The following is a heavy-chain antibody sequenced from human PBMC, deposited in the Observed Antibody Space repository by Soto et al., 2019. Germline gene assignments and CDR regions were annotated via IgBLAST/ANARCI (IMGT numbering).Heavy chain of an antibody. D-gene: IGHD3-22*01. V-gene: IGHV1-3*01. CDR1: GYTFTSYA. CDR2: INAGNGNT. Sequence: QVQLVQSGAEVKKPGASVKVSCKASGYTFTSYAMHWVRQAPGQRLEWMGWINAGNGNTQYSQKFQGRVTITRDTSASTADMERSSLRSEDTAVYYCASHYYDSSGDYYDEGHPCGYFDYCGKGTLVTVAS. J-gene: IGHJ4*02. CDR3: ASHYYDSSGDYYDEGHPCGYFDY.